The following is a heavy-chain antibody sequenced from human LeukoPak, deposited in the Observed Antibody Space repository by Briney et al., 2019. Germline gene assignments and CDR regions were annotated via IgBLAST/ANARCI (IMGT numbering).Heavy chain of an antibody. D-gene: IGHD6-13*01. V-gene: IGHV3-20*01. CDR3: ARGGIAAAGPNWFDP. CDR1: GFTFYDYG. Sequence: PGGSLRHSCAASGFTFYDYGMSWVPQAPRERVEWGSGINWNGGSTDYAHSVKGRFTISRDNAKNSLYLQMNSLRAEDTALYHCARGGIAAAGPNWFDPWGQGTLVTVSS. CDR2: INWNGGST. J-gene: IGHJ5*02.